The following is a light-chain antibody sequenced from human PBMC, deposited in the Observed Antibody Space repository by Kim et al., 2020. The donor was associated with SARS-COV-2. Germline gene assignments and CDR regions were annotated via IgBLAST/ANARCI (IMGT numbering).Light chain of an antibody. CDR1: RSNVGAKS. CDR2: SDN. CDR3: EAWDESLTGFWV. Sequence: QTLTISCSGNRSNVGAKSFFWYPQLHGAAPQLLIHSDNKRPSGVPARFSGSTSGTSASLVITGLQPEDEGAYHCEAWDESLTGFWVFGGGTQLTVL. J-gene: IGLJ3*02. V-gene: IGLV1-44*01.